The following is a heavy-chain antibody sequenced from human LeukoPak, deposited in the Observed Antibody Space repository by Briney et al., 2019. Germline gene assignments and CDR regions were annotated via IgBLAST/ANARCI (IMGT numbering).Heavy chain of an antibody. V-gene: IGHV4-39*01. CDR2: IYYSGST. J-gene: IGHJ4*02. Sequence: SETLSLTCTVSGGSISSSSYYWGWIRQPPGKGLEWIGSIYYSGSTYYNPSLKSRVTIAVDTSKNQFSLKLSSVTAADTAVYYCASEAGYSVSYGPPCYFDYWGQGTLVTVSS. D-gene: IGHD1-26*01. CDR1: GGSISSSSYY. CDR3: ASEAGYSVSYGPPCYFDY.